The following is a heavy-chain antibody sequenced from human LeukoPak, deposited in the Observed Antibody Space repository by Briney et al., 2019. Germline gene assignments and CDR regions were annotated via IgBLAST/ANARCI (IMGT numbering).Heavy chain of an antibody. CDR3: AKGYYDFVWGSYYFDY. V-gene: IGHV3-23*01. CDR1: GFTFSSYA. Sequence: GGSLRLSCAASGFTFSSYAMSWVRQAPGKGLEWVSAISGSGGSTYYADSVKGRFTISRDNSRDTLYLQMNSLRAEDTAVYYCAKGYYDFVWGSYYFDYWGQGTLVTVSS. CDR2: ISGSGGST. J-gene: IGHJ4*02. D-gene: IGHD3-16*01.